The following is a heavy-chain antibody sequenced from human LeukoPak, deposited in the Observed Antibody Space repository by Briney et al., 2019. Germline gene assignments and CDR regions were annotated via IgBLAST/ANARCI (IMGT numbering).Heavy chain of an antibody. CDR2: INHSGST. D-gene: IGHD5-18*01. V-gene: IGHV4-34*01. CDR3: ARDLYSYNLDAEY. J-gene: IGHJ4*02. Sequence: SETLSLTCAVYGGSFSGYYWSWIRQPPGKGLEWIGEINHSGSTNYNPSLKSRVTISVDTSKNQFSLKLSSVTAADTTVYYCARDLYSYNLDAEYWGQGTLVTVSS. CDR1: GGSFSGYY.